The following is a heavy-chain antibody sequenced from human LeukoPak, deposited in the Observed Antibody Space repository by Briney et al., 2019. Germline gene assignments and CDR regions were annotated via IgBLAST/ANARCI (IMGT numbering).Heavy chain of an antibody. J-gene: IGHJ6*03. CDR1: GFTFSSYW. CDR2: INSDGSST. CDR3: ARSGGLDGSYFNYMDV. D-gene: IGHD3-10*01. Sequence: PGGSLRLSCAASGFTFSSYWMHWVRQAPGKGLVWVSRINSDGSSTSYADSVKGRFTISRDNAKNTLYLQMNSLRAEVTAVYYCARSGGLDGSYFNYMDVWGKGTTVTVSS. V-gene: IGHV3-74*01.